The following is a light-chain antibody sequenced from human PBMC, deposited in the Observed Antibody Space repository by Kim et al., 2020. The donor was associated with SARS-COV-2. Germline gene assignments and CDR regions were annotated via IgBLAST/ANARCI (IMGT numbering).Light chain of an antibody. CDR2: DVN. Sequence: YNYVSWYQQCPGKAPKLLIYDVNKRPSGVSIRFSGSKSGNTASLTISRFRAEDEADYYCSSYTSSTTWVFGGGTQLTVL. CDR1: YNY. J-gene: IGLJ3*02. CDR3: SSYTSSTTWV. V-gene: IGLV2-14*03.